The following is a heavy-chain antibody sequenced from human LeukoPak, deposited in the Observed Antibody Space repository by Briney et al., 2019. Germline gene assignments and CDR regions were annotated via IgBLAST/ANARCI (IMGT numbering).Heavy chain of an antibody. CDR3: ARAVTMSAFDI. CDR1: GGFNTHYY. J-gene: IGHJ3*02. Sequence: SETLSLTCSVSGGFNTHYYWSWIRQPPGKGLEWIGYFYHSGSTNYNPSLKSRVTISVDTSKNQFSLKLSSVTAADTAVYYCARAVTMSAFDIWGQGTMVTVSS. V-gene: IGHV4-59*08. D-gene: IGHD3-22*01. CDR2: FYHSGST.